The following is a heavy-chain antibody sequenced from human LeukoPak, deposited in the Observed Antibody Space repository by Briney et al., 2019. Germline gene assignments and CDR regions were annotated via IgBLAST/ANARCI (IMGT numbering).Heavy chain of an antibody. CDR3: ARDGGYYDIFPYFDY. J-gene: IGHJ4*02. V-gene: IGHV3-30-3*01. D-gene: IGHD3-9*01. Sequence: GGSLRLSCAASGFTFSSYAMHWVRQAPGKGLEWVAVISYDGSNKYYADSVKGRFTISRDNSKNTLYLLMNSLRAEDTAVYYCARDGGYYDIFPYFDYWGQGTLVTISS. CDR2: ISYDGSNK. CDR1: GFTFSSYA.